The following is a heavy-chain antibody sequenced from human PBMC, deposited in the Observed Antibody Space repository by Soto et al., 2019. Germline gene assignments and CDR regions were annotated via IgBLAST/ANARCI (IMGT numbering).Heavy chain of an antibody. Sequence: PGGSLRLSCAASGFTFSSYWMSWVRQAPGKGLEWVANIKQDGSEKYYVDSVKGRFTISRDNAKNSLYLQMNSLRAEDTAVYYCARDQGSSGWSRGDYWGQGTLVTVSS. J-gene: IGHJ4*02. CDR3: ARDQGSSGWSRGDY. D-gene: IGHD6-19*01. CDR1: GFTFSSYW. CDR2: IKQDGSEK. V-gene: IGHV3-7*01.